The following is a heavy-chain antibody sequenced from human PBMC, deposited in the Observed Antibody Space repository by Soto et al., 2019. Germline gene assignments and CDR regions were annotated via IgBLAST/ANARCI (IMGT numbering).Heavy chain of an antibody. D-gene: IGHD3-3*01. CDR1: GFTFSDYW. CDR2: IMHDGSEK. J-gene: IGHJ4*02. V-gene: IGHV3-7*03. Sequence: EVPLVESGGGLVQPGGSLRLSCAASGFTFSDYWMSWVRQAPGKGLECVASIMHDGSEKYYMDSVKGRFTISRDNAKNSLYLQLNSLRTEDTAVYYCARDREWAPSQEGFDYWGLGTLVTVSS. CDR3: ARDREWAPSQEGFDY.